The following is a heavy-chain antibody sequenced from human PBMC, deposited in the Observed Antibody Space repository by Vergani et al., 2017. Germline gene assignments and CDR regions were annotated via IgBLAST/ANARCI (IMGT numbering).Heavy chain of an antibody. D-gene: IGHD6-6*01. CDR1: GGPISRYY. Sequence: QGKLHELGPGLVKPSETLSLTFTVSGGPISRYYWSWVRQPQGKGLEWIGYIYYSGSTNYNPSLKRRVTISVDTSKNQFSLQLSAVPAADTAVYYCARRVAARPDHAFYIWGQGTMVTVSS. CDR2: IYYSGST. J-gene: IGHJ3*02. V-gene: IGHV4-59*08. CDR3: ARRVAARPDHAFYI.